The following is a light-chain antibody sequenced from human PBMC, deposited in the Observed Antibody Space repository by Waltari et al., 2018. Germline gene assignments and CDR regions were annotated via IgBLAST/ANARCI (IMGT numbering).Light chain of an antibody. Sequence: SYVLTQPPSVSVAPGKTARITCGGNNIGSKSVHWYQQKPGPAPVLFVYDDSDRPSGIPERCSGSNSGDTATLASSRVEAGDEADYYCQVWDSSSDHVVFGGGTKLTVL. CDR2: DDS. V-gene: IGLV3-21*03. CDR3: QVWDSSSDHVV. CDR1: NIGSKS. J-gene: IGLJ2*01.